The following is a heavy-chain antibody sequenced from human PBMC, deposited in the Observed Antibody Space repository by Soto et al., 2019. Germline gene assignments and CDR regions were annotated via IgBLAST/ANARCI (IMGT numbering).Heavy chain of an antibody. CDR1: GYTFSNYG. CDR3: ARVVPGAEAWFGP. V-gene: IGHV1-18*01. J-gene: IGHJ5*02. Sequence: ASVKGSCKTCGYTFSNYGITWVRQAPGQPLEWLGWISLYSDGTNYAQKFQGRVSMTTDTSTTTAYMELRSLRSDDTAVYYCARVVPGAEAWFGPWGQGTLVTVS. CDR2: ISLYSDGT. D-gene: IGHD2-2*01.